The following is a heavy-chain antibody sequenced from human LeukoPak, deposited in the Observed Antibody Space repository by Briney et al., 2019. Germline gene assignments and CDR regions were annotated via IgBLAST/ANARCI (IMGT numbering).Heavy chain of an antibody. CDR2: IIPILGIA. J-gene: IGHJ3*02. D-gene: IGHD5/OR15-5a*01. V-gene: IGHV1-69*04. CDR1: GGTFSSYA. Sequence: SVKVSCKASGGTFSSYAISWVRQAPGQGLEWMGRIIPILGIANYAQKFQGRVTTTADKSTSTAYMELSSLRSEDTAVYYCARARPYSVEQIGGLDIWGQGTMVTVSS. CDR3: ARARPYSVEQIGGLDI.